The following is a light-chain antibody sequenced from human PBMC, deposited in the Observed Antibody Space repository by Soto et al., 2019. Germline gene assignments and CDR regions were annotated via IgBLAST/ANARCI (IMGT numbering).Light chain of an antibody. CDR3: SSYTSSSTFYV. CDR2: EVN. Sequence: QSVLTQPASVSGSPGQSITISCTGTSSDVGAYNYVSWYQQHPGKAPKLMIYEVNNRPSGVSNRFSGSKSGNTASLTISRLQAEDEADYYCSSYTSSSTFYVFGTGTKVTVL. CDR1: SSDVGAYNY. V-gene: IGLV2-14*01. J-gene: IGLJ1*01.